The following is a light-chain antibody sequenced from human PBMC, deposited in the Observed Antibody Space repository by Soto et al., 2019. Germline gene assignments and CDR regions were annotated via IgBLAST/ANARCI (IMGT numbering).Light chain of an antibody. CDR3: QQFNSYPLT. CDR1: QGINSA. J-gene: IGKJ4*01. CDR2: DAS. V-gene: IGKV1-13*02. Sequence: AIQLTQSPSSLSASVEDRVTITCRASQGINSALAWYQQKPGKAPNLLIYDASSLESGVPSRFSGSGSGTDFTLTISSLQPEDFATYYCQQFNSYPLTFGGGTKVEIK.